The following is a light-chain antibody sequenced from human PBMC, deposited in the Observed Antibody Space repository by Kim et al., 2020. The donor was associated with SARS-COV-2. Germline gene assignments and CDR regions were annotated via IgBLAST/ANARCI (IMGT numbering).Light chain of an antibody. J-gene: IGKJ4*01. CDR3: QQRISWPAT. CDR1: QSVSSY. Sequence: LSPGERATHSCRASQSVSSYLAWYQQKPGQPPRLLIYDASNRATGIPARFSGSGSGTDFTLTISSLEPEDFAVYYCQQRISWPATFGGGTKVDIK. V-gene: IGKV3-11*01. CDR2: DAS.